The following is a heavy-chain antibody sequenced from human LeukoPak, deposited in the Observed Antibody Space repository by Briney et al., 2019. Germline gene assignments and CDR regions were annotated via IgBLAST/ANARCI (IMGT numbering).Heavy chain of an antibody. D-gene: IGHD3-10*01. J-gene: IGHJ5*02. CDR1: GGSISSYY. CDR3: ARRGTMVRGVIPTGWFDP. V-gene: IGHV4-59*12. Sequence: SETLSLTCTVSGGSISSYYWSWIRQPPGKGLEWIGYIYYSGSTNYNPSLKSRVTISVDTSKNQFSLKLSSVTAADTAVYYCARRGTMVRGVIPTGWFDPRGQGTLVTVSS. CDR2: IYYSGST.